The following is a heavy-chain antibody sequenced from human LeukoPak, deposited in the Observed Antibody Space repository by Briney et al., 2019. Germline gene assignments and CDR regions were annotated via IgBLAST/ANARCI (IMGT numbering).Heavy chain of an antibody. CDR3: ARPTVEDAFDI. D-gene: IGHD1-1*01. Sequence: ESLKISCKTSGYSFTNYWIGWLRQMPGKGLEWVGIIYPGDSDTRYSPSFEGQVTISADKSISTAYLQWSSLKASDTAKYYCARPTVEDAFDIWGQGTVVTVSS. J-gene: IGHJ3*02. CDR1: GYSFTNYW. V-gene: IGHV5-51*01. CDR2: IYPGDSDT.